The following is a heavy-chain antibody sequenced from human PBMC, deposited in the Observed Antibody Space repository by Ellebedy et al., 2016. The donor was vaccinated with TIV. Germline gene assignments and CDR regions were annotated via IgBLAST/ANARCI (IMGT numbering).Heavy chain of an antibody. Sequence: GGSLRLXXAASGFTLSTYWMTWVRQAPGKGLEWVANIKEDGSEKYYVDSVKGRFTISRDNAKNSLCLQMISLRVEDTAVYYCARLSVPKDYSRRPAPGLDYWGQGALVTVSS. V-gene: IGHV3-7*01. CDR1: GFTLSTYW. J-gene: IGHJ4*02. CDR2: IKEDGSEK. D-gene: IGHD6-13*01. CDR3: ARLSVPKDYSRRPAPGLDY.